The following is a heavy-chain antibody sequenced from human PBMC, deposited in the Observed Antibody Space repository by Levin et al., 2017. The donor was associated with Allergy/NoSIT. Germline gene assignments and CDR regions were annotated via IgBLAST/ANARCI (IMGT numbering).Heavy chain of an antibody. D-gene: IGHD3-9*01. CDR3: ARHVSGGRLYYDILTGYVYYFDY. CDR2: IYYSGST. V-gene: IGHV4-39*01. J-gene: IGHJ4*02. CDR1: GGSISSSSYY. Sequence: SETLSLTCTVSGGSISSSSYYWGWIRQPPGKGLEWIGSIYYSGSTYYNPSLKSRVTISVDTSKNQFSLKLSSVTAADTAVYYCARHVSGGRLYYDILTGYVYYFDYWGQGTLVTVSS.